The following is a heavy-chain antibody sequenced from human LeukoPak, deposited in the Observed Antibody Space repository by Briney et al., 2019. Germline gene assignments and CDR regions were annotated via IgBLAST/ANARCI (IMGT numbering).Heavy chain of an antibody. CDR1: GFTFSRYS. CDR3: ARDAQWLVPEGYFYYMDV. J-gene: IGHJ6*03. Sequence: GGSLRLSCAGSGFTFSRYSMNWFRQAPGRGLERVSSISSRSTNIFYADSVKGRFTISRDNAKNSLYLQMNSLGAEDTAVYYCARDAQWLVPEGYFYYMDVWGKGTTVTVSS. CDR2: ISSRSTNI. D-gene: IGHD6-19*01. V-gene: IGHV3-21*01.